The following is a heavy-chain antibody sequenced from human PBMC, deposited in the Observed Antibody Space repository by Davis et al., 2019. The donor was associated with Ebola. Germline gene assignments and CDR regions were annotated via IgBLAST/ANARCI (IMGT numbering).Heavy chain of an antibody. CDR1: GFTFSGHS. V-gene: IGHV3-30-3*01. J-gene: IGHJ4*02. Sequence: LKISCAASGFTFSGHSMYWVRRAPGKGLEWVAIISYDESNEYYADSVKGRFTVARDISKNTLYLQMNSLRAEDTAVYYCARVLWATRTLDYWGQGTLVTVSS. CDR2: ISYDESNE. CDR3: ARVLWATRTLDY. D-gene: IGHD2/OR15-2a*01.